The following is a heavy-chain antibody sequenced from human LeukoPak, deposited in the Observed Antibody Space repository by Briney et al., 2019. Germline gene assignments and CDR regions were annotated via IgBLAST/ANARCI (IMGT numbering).Heavy chain of an antibody. Sequence: GASVTVSCKASGYIFTDYYLHWVRQAPGQGLEWMGWINPNSGLTNYAKRFQDRVTMTADTSVSTAYMQLTRLTSDDSAVYYCARDIVVVPAVEAEDCWGQGTLVTVTS. CDR1: GYIFTDYY. J-gene: IGHJ4*02. CDR2: INPNSGLT. V-gene: IGHV1-2*02. CDR3: ARDIVVVPAVEAEDC. D-gene: IGHD2-21*01.